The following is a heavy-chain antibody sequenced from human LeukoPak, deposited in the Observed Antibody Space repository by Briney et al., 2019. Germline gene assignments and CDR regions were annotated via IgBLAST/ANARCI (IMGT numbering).Heavy chain of an antibody. CDR2: IKQDGSEK. Sequence: GGSLRLSCAASGFTFSSYWMSWVRQAPGKGLEGVANIKQDGSEKYYVDSVKGRFTISRDNAKNSLYLQMNSLRAEDTAVYYCARGRGYCSGGSCYKYFDYWGQGTLVTVSS. CDR3: ARGRGYCSGGSCYKYFDY. V-gene: IGHV3-7*03. CDR1: GFTFSSYW. D-gene: IGHD2-15*01. J-gene: IGHJ4*02.